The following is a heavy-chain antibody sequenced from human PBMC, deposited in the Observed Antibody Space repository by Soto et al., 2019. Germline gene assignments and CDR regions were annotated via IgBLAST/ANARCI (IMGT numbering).Heavy chain of an antibody. Sequence: GGSLRLSCAASGFTFSSYEMNWVSPAPGKGLEWVSYISSSGSTIYYADSVKGRFTISRDYAKNSLYLQMNSLRAEDTGVYYCARDYDFWSGYQDYYYGMDVWGQGTTDTVSS. D-gene: IGHD3-3*01. J-gene: IGHJ6*02. CDR1: GFTFSSYE. CDR3: ARDYDFWSGYQDYYYGMDV. V-gene: IGHV3-48*03. CDR2: ISSSGSTI.